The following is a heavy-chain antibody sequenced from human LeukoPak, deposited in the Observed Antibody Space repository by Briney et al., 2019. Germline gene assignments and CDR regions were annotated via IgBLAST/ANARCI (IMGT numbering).Heavy chain of an antibody. J-gene: IGHJ6*04. D-gene: IGHD3-10*02. Sequence: GGSLRLSCAASGFTFSSYSMNWVRQAPGKGLEWVSSIISNTGYIYYADSVKGRFTISRDNAKNSLYLQMNSLRAEDTAVYYCAELGITMIGGVWGKGTTVTISS. CDR1: GFTFSSYS. CDR3: AELGITMIGGV. CDR2: IISNTGYI. V-gene: IGHV3-21*01.